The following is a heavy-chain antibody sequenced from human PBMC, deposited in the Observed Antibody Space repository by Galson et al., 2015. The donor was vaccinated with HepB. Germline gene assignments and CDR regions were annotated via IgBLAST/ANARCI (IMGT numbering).Heavy chain of an antibody. Sequence: SLRLSCAASGFTFSSSGMHWVRQAPGKGLEWVAVISYDGSNKYYADSVKGRFTISRDNSKNTLYLQMNSLRAEDTAVYYCAKPLWFGEKPLFDYWGQGTLVTVSS. CDR1: GFTFSSSG. V-gene: IGHV3-30*18. J-gene: IGHJ4*02. D-gene: IGHD3-10*01. CDR2: ISYDGSNK. CDR3: AKPLWFGEKPLFDY.